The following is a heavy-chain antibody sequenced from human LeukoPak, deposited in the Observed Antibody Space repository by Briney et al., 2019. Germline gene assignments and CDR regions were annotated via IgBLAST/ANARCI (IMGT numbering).Heavy chain of an antibody. CDR3: ARRGAVTHAFDI. CDR2: INSDGSST. CDR1: GFIFSNYW. V-gene: IGHV3-74*01. Sequence: PGGSLRLSCAASGFIFSNYWMNWVRQAPGKGLVWVSRINSDGSSTSYADSVKGRFTISRDNAKNTLYLQMNSLRAEDTAVYYCARRGAVTHAFDIWGQGTMVTVSS. D-gene: IGHD4-17*01. J-gene: IGHJ3*02.